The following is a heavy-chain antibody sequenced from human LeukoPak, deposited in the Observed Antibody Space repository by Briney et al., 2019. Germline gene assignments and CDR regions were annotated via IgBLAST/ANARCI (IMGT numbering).Heavy chain of an antibody. J-gene: IGHJ6*03. CDR2: INTNTEKP. V-gene: IGHV7-4-1*02. CDR3: ARGMSNSPYYFYYYMDV. D-gene: IGHD1-1*01. CDR1: GYTFTSYT. Sequence: ASVKVSCKASGYTFTSYTMNWLRQAPGQGLEWMGCINTNTEKPTYAQGFTGRFVFSLDTSVSTAYLQISSLKAEDTAVYYCARGMSNSPYYFYYYMDVWGKGTTVTVSS.